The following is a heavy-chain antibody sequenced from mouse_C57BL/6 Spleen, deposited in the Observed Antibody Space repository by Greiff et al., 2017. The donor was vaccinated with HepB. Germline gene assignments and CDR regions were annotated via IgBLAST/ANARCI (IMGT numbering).Heavy chain of an antibody. CDR1: GFNIKDYY. D-gene: IGHD1-1*01. CDR2: IDPEDGDT. Sequence: VQLQQSGAELVRPGASVKLSCTASGFNIKDYYMHWVKQRPEQGLEWIGRIDPEDGDTEYAPKFKSKATLTVDKSSSTAYMHLSSLTSEDSAVYYCAGTYYGSRHEGYFDYWGQGTTLTVSS. V-gene: IGHV14-1*01. J-gene: IGHJ2*01. CDR3: AGTYYGSRHEGYFDY.